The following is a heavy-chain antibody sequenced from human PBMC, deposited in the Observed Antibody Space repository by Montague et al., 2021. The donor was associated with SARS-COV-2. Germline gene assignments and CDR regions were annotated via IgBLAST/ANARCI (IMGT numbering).Heavy chain of an antibody. D-gene: IGHD4-17*01. Sequence: SETLSLTCTVSGDSTSCPNCYWDWIRQAPGKGLDWIGTIYNSGTTYYSPSLKSRLTISIDTSKNQFSLKLTSVTAADTAVYYCARHRNYGDHSLDNWFHPWGQGTLVTVSS. CDR3: ARHRNYGDHSLDNWFHP. J-gene: IGHJ5*02. CDR1: GDSTSCPNCY. V-gene: IGHV4-39*01. CDR2: IYNSGTT.